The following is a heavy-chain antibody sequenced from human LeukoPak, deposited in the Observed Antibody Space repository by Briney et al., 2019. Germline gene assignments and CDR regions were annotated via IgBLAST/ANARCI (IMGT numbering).Heavy chain of an antibody. CDR1: GSTFSSYG. Sequence: GGSLRLSCAASGSTFSSYGMHWVRQAPGKGLEWVAFIQYDVSSEYYADSVKGRLTVSRDNSKNTLYLQMNSLRAEDTAVYYCAREYSGRCIHAFHSWGQGTMVTVSS. D-gene: IGHD6-13*01. J-gene: IGHJ3*02. V-gene: IGHV3-30*02. CDR2: IQYDVSSE. CDR3: AREYSGRCIHAFHS.